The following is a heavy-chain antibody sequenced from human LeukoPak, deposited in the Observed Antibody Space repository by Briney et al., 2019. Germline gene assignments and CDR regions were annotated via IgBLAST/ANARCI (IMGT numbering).Heavy chain of an antibody. Sequence: GGSLRLSCAASGFTFNSYAMTWVRQAPGKGLDWVSTVSGTGTSTFYADSVKVRATISRDNSKNMLYLQMSSLRAEDTAMYYCAKGYYDSHRGFFEYWGLGTLVTVSS. J-gene: IGHJ4*02. V-gene: IGHV3-23*01. CDR1: GFTFNSYA. CDR3: AKGYYDSHRGFFEY. D-gene: IGHD3-3*01. CDR2: VSGTGTST.